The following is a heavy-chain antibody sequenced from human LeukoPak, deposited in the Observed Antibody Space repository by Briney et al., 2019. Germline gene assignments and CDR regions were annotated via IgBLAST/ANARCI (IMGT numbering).Heavy chain of an antibody. V-gene: IGHV3-30*18. Sequence: RGSLRLSCAASGFTFSSYDMHWVRQAPGKGLEWVARISDDGTNKYYVDSVKGQVTISRDNSKNTLFLQMNSLRAEDTAVYYCAKDSSSSNYYYGMDVWGQGTTVTVSS. CDR1: GFTFSSYD. J-gene: IGHJ6*02. CDR3: AKDSSSSNYYYGMDV. D-gene: IGHD6-6*01. CDR2: ISDDGTNK.